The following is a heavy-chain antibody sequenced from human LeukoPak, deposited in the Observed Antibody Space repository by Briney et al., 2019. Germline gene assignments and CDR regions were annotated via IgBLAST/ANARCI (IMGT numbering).Heavy chain of an antibody. CDR3: ARGGSAAGTNANWFDL. CDR1: GFTFSSFS. J-gene: IGHJ5*02. CDR2: ISSSSSYI. D-gene: IGHD6-13*01. V-gene: IGHV3-21*01. Sequence: GGSLRLSCAASGFTFSSFSMNWVRQAPGKGLEWVSSISSSSSYIYYADSVKGRFTISRDNAKNSLYLQMNSLRAEDTAVYYCARGGSAAGTNANWFDLWGQGTLVTVSS.